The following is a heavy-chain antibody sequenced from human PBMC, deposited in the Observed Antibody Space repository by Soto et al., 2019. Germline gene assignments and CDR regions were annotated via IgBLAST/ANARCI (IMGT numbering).Heavy chain of an antibody. J-gene: IGHJ5*02. CDR3: VRDSSGPTNYFDP. CDR1: GYSFNSYE. D-gene: IGHD4-4*01. V-gene: IGHV1-8*01. CDR2: IRPNGGAT. Sequence: ASVKVSCKTSGYSFNSYEIRWVRQAAGRGLEGIGWIRPNGGATRSGQRFQGRLTLTRNTSLRTVYMELTSLRAEDTAVYFCVRDSSGPTNYFDPWGPGTLVTVSS.